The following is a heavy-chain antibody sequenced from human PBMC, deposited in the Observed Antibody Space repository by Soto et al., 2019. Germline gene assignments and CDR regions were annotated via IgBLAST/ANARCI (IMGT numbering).Heavy chain of an antibody. V-gene: IGHV3-23*01. CDR3: EKDRRVIVVVNQFDY. CDR2: ISGSGGST. Sequence: GCLRLACTASGFTFSSYAMSWVRQAPGKGLEWVSAISGSGGSTYYADSVKVRFTISRDNSKNTLYLQMNSLRAEDTAVYYCEKDRRVIVVVNQFDYWGQGTLVTVSS. CDR1: GFTFSSYA. D-gene: IGHD3-22*01. J-gene: IGHJ4*02.